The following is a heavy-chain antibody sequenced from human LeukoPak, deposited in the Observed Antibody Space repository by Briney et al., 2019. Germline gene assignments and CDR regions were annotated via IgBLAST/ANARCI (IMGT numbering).Heavy chain of an antibody. Sequence: ASVKVPCKVSGYTLTELSMHWVRQAPGKGLEWMGGFDPEDGETIYAQKFQGRVTMTEDTSTDTAYMELSSLRSEDTAVYYCATRPHHYYPRFDPWGQGTLVTVSS. V-gene: IGHV1-24*01. J-gene: IGHJ5*02. D-gene: IGHD3-10*01. CDR2: FDPEDGET. CDR3: ATRPHHYYPRFDP. CDR1: GYTLTELS.